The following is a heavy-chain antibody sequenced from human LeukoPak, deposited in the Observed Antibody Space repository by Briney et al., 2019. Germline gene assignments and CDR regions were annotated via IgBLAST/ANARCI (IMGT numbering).Heavy chain of an antibody. CDR3: AKEASIAARRLYYFDY. CDR2: ISWNSGSI. J-gene: IGHJ4*02. Sequence: GGPLRLSCAASGFTFDDYAMHWVRQAPGKGLEWVSGISWNSGSIGYADSVKGRFTISRDNAKNSLYLQMNSLRAEDTALYYCAKEASIAARRLYYFDYWGQGTLVTVSS. D-gene: IGHD6-6*01. CDR1: GFTFDDYA. V-gene: IGHV3-9*01.